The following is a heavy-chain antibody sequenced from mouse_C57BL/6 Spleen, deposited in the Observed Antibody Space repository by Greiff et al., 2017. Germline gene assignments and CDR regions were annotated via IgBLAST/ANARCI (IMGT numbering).Heavy chain of an antibody. CDR3: ARSVGYYWFAY. CDR2: INYEGSST. V-gene: IGHV5-16*01. D-gene: IGHD2-3*01. CDR1: GFTFSDYY. Sequence: EVKLQESEGGLVQPGSSMKLSCTASGFTFSDYYMAWVRQVPEKGLEWVANINYEGSSTYYLDSLKGRFIISRDNAKNILYLQMSSLKSEDTATYYSARSVGYYWFAYWGQGTLVTVSA. J-gene: IGHJ3*01.